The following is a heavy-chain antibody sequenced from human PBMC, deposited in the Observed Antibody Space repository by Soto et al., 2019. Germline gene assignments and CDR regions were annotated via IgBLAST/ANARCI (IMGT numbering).Heavy chain of an antibody. J-gene: IGHJ4*02. CDR2: TYYRSKWYN. CDR1: GDSVSSNSAA. V-gene: IGHV6-1*01. Sequence: SQTLSLTCAISGDSVSSNSAAWNWISQSPSRGLEWLGRTYYRSKWYNDYAVSVKSRITINPDTSKNQFSLQLNSVTPEDTAVYYCARGSVVVPAAIGHWGQGTLVTVSS. D-gene: IGHD2-2*02. CDR3: ARGSVVVPAAIGH.